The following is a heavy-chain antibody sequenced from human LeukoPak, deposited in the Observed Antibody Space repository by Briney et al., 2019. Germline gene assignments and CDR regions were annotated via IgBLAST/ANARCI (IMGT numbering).Heavy chain of an antibody. Sequence: PGGSLRFSCAASGFTFSSYSMNWVGQAPGKGLEWVSYISSSSSTIYYADSVKGRFTISRDNAKNSLYLQMNSLRAEDTAVYYCARRNYGDYWGQGTLVTVSS. V-gene: IGHV3-48*04. J-gene: IGHJ4*02. CDR1: GFTFSSYS. CDR3: ARRNYGDY. CDR2: ISSSSSTI.